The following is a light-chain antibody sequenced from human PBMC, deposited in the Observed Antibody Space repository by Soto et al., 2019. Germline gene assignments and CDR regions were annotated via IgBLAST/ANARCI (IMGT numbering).Light chain of an antibody. Sequence: DIQMTQSPSSLSASVGDRVTITCRASQSISSYLNWYQQKPGKAPKLLIYAASSLQSGVPSRFSGSGSGNDFTLTISSLQPEDFATYYCQQSYSTPPITFGGGTKVEIK. CDR1: QSISSY. CDR3: QQSYSTPPIT. V-gene: IGKV1-39*01. CDR2: AAS. J-gene: IGKJ4*01.